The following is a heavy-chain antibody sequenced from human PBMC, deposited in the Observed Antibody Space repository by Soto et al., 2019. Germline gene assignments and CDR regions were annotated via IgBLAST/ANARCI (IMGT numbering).Heavy chain of an antibody. CDR3: AKDMENGYNPYYYYGMDV. D-gene: IGHD3-10*01. Sequence: EVQLVESGGDLVQPGRSLRLSCAASGFNFNDYGMHWVRQAPGKGLEWASSISWNSVSIGYADSVKGRFTISRDNAKNSLYLQMDSLRAEDTALYYCAKDMENGYNPYYYYGMDVWGQGRTVSVSS. J-gene: IGHJ6*02. V-gene: IGHV3-9*01. CDR2: ISWNSVSI. CDR1: GFNFNDYG.